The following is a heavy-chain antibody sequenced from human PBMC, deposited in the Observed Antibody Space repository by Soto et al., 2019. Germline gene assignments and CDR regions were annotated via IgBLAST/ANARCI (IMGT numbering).Heavy chain of an antibody. Sequence: GSLRLSCAASGFTFNDYAMHWVRQAPGKGLEWVSLISWGGENEFYAASVKGRFTISRDNSNDILYLQMNSLRGEDSALYYCAKDFDSDDYSYYIDYWGQGTLVTVSS. CDR2: ISWGGENE. CDR1: GFTFNDYA. CDR3: AKDFDSDDYSYYIDY. D-gene: IGHD3-10*01. V-gene: IGHV3-43D*04. J-gene: IGHJ4*02.